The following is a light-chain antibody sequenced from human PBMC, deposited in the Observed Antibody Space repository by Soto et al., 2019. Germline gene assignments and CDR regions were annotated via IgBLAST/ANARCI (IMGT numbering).Light chain of an antibody. Sequence: DIPMTQSPSSLSASVGDRVTITCQASHDINLYLNWYQQKPGKAPRLLIYDASNVETGVPSRFRGDGSEKEFNPNNNSLQAEEIGKYYCLQYDNFPPNFGPGTKVEI. CDR1: HDINLY. CDR3: LQYDNFPPN. CDR2: DAS. J-gene: IGKJ3*01. V-gene: IGKV1-33*01.